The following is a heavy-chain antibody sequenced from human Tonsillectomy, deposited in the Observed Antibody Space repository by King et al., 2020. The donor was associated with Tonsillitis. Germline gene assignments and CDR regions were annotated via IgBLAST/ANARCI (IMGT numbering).Heavy chain of an antibody. J-gene: IGHJ4*02. D-gene: IGHD2-2*01. CDR3: ARAERFCSSTSCSKASPYFDY. CDR1: GFTFSSYW. Sequence: VQLVESGGGLVQPGGSLRLSCAASGFTFSSYWMHWVRQAPGKGLVWVSRSNSDGSSTTYEDAVKGRITISRDNAKHTMYLQMDSLRAEDTAVYYCARAERFCSSTSCSKASPYFDYWGQGTLVTVSS. CDR2: SNSDGSST. V-gene: IGHV3-74*01.